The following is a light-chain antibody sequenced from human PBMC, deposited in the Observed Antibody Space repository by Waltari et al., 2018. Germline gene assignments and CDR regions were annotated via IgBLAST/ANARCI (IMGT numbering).Light chain of an antibody. V-gene: IGKV1-39*01. Sequence: DIEMTQSPSSLSASVGDRVTIPCRASQSIGGNLNWYQQTPGRAPKVLIYAASSVQSGVPSRFSGRGSGTDFTLTISSLQPEDFATYYCQQSYSTPWTFGQGTKVEIK. J-gene: IGKJ1*01. CDR2: AAS. CDR1: QSIGGN. CDR3: QQSYSTPWT.